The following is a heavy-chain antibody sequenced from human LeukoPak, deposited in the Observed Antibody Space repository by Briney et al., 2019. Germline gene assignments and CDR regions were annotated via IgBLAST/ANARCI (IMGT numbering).Heavy chain of an antibody. J-gene: IGHJ4*02. CDR3: ARDRRFLEWLLPFDY. CDR2: INPNSGGT. D-gene: IGHD3-3*01. V-gene: IGHV1-2*02. CDR1: GYTFTGYY. Sequence: ASVKVSCKASGYTFTGYYMHWVRQAPGQGLEWMGWINPNSGGTNYAQKFQGRVTMTRDTSISTAYMELSRLRSEDTAVYYCARDRRFLEWLLPFDYWGQGTLVTVSS.